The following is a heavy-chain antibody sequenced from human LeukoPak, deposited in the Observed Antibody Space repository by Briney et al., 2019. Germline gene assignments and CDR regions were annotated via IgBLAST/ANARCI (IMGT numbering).Heavy chain of an antibody. CDR2: ISGSGGST. Sequence: GGSLRLSCAASGFTFSSYAMSWVRQAPGKGLEWVSAISGSGGSTDYADSVKGRFTISRDNSKNTLYLQMNSLRAEDTAVYYCAKRWYSGSYYGGYFDYWGQGTLVTVSS. V-gene: IGHV3-23*01. J-gene: IGHJ4*02. CDR3: AKRWYSGSYYGGYFDY. D-gene: IGHD1-26*01. CDR1: GFTFSSYA.